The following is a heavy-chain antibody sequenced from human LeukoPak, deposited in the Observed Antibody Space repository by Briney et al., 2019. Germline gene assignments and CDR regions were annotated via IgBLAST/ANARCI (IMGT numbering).Heavy chain of an antibody. D-gene: IGHD6-19*01. CDR3: ARVRPPGYSSGWYDY. J-gene: IGHJ4*02. V-gene: IGHV1-2*02. CDR1: GYTFTGYY. CDR2: INPNSGGT. Sequence: ASVKVSCKASGYTFTGYYMHWVRQAPGQGLEWMGWINPNSGGTNYAQKFQGRVTMTRDTSISTAYMELSRLRSDDTAVYYCARVRPPGYSSGWYDYWGQGTLVTVSS.